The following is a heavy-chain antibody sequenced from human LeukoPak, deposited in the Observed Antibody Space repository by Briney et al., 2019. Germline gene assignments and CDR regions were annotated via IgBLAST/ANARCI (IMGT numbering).Heavy chain of an antibody. CDR2: INTDGSST. CDR3: ARLGRGGGYDVLTGLS. D-gene: IGHD3-9*01. J-gene: IGHJ5*02. Sequence: GESLRLCCAASGFTFSSYWMYWVRQAAGKGLVWVSRINTDGSSTSYVDSVKGRFTISRDNAKNTLYLQMNSLRIDDTAVYYCARLGRGGGYDVLTGLSWGQGTLVTVSS. V-gene: IGHV3-74*01. CDR1: GFTFSSYW.